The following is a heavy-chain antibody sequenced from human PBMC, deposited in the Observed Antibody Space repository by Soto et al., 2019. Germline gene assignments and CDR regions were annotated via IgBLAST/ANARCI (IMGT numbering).Heavy chain of an antibody. CDR2: ISGHNGNT. CDR1: GYTFTSYG. CDR3: ARHRFNYYDNTVYYYFDY. D-gene: IGHD3-22*01. V-gene: IGHV1-18*04. J-gene: IGHJ4*02. Sequence: QVQLVQSGAEVKKHGASVKVSCKASGYTFTSYGISWVRQAPGQGPEWMGWISGHNGNTNHPQSLQGRVTMTTDTSRNTAYMELRSLRSDDTAVYYCARHRFNYYDNTVYYYFDYWGQGTRVTVSS.